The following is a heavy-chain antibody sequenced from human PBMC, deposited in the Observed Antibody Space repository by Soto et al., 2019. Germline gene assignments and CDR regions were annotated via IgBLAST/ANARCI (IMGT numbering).Heavy chain of an antibody. CDR3: AADTYCGGDCYFDY. J-gene: IGHJ4*02. V-gene: IGHV1-58*01. Sequence: VASVKVSCTASGFTFFTSAVQWVRQARVQRLEWIGWIVVGSGNTNYAQKFQERVTITRDMSTNTDYMELSSLRSEDTAVYYCAADTYCGGDCYFDYWGQGTMVTVSS. D-gene: IGHD2-21*02. CDR2: IVVGSGNT. CDR1: GFTFFTSA.